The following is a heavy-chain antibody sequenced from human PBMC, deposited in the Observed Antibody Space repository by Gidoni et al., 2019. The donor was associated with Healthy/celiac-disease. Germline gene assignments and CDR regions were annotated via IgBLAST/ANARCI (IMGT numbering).Heavy chain of an antibody. J-gene: IGHJ2*01. D-gene: IGHD1-26*01. CDR2: ICTAGDT. V-gene: IGHV3-13*01. CDR1: GFPFSSYD. Sequence: EVQLVESGGGLVQPGGSLRLSCAASGFPFSSYDMHWVRQATGKGLEWVSAICTAGDTYYPGSVKGRFTISRENAKNSLYLQMNSLRAGDTAVYYCARSVGATRRRPYWYFDLWGRGTLVTVSS. CDR3: ARSVGATRRRPYWYFDL.